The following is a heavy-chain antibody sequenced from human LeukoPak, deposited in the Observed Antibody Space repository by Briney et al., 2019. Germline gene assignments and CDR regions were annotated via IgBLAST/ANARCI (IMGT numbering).Heavy chain of an antibody. Sequence: PSETLSLTCAVSGYSISSGYYWGWIRQPPGKGLEWIGSIYHSGSTYYNPSLKSRVTISVDTSKNQFSLKLSSVTAADTAVYYCASDGTPRNDILTGYYDYWGQGTLVTVSS. CDR2: IYHSGST. CDR3: ASDGTPRNDILTGYYDY. J-gene: IGHJ4*02. CDR1: GYSISSGYY. V-gene: IGHV4-38-2*01. D-gene: IGHD3-9*01.